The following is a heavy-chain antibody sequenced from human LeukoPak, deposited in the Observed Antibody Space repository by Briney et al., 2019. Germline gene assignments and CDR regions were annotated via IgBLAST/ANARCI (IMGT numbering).Heavy chain of an antibody. J-gene: IGHJ6*03. CDR3: ATSRPLNCSSTSCPRYYYYYMDV. V-gene: IGHV4-34*01. Sequence: SETLSLTCAAYGGSFSGYYWSWIRQPPGKGLEWIGEINHSGSTNYNPSLKSRVTISVDTSKNQFSLKLSSVTAADTAVYYCATSRPLNCSSTSCPRYYYYYMDVWGKGATVTVSS. D-gene: IGHD2-2*01. CDR1: GGSFSGYY. CDR2: INHSGST.